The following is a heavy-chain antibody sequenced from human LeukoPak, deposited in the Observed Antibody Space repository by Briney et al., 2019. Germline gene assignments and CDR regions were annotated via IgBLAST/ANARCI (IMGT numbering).Heavy chain of an antibody. CDR3: AKDGLLGELSFHY. V-gene: IGHV3-30*18. Sequence: AGGSLRLSCAASGFTFSSYGMHWVRQAPGKGLEWVAVISYDGSNKYYADSVKGRFTISRDNSKNTLYLQMNSLRAEDTAVYYCAKDGLLGELSFHYWGQGTLVTVSS. J-gene: IGHJ4*02. CDR1: GFTFSSYG. D-gene: IGHD3-16*02. CDR2: ISYDGSNK.